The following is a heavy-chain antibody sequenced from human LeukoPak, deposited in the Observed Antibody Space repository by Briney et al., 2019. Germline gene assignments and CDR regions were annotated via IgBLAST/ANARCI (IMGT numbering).Heavy chain of an antibody. CDR1: GGSISSSSYY. J-gene: IGHJ4*02. V-gene: IGHV4-39*07. D-gene: IGHD5-24*01. CDR3: ARAGWLQLFH. Sequence: PSETLSLTCTVSGGSISSSSYYWGWIRQPPGKGLEWIGSIYYSGSTYYNPSLKSRVTISVDTSKNQFSLKLSSVTAADTAVYYCARAGWLQLFHWGQGTLVTVSS. CDR2: IYYSGST.